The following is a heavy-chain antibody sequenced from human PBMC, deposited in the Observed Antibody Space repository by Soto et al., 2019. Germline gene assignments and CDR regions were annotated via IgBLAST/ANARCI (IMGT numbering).Heavy chain of an antibody. CDR1: GFTFISYG. D-gene: IGHD3-22*01. CDR2: ISYDGSNK. J-gene: IGHJ6*02. Sequence: GWSLRLACASSGFTFISYGMHWVRQAPGKGLEWVAVISYDGSNKYYADSVKGRFTISRDNSKNTLYLQMNSLRAEDTAVYYCAKDTITMIPYYGMDVWGQGTTVTVS. CDR3: AKDTITMIPYYGMDV. V-gene: IGHV3-30*18.